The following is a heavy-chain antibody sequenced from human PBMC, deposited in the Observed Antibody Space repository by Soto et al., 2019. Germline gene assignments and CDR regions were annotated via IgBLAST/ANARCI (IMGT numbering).Heavy chain of an antibody. V-gene: IGHV3-21*01. D-gene: IGHD3-22*01. CDR1: GFTFSSYS. J-gene: IGHJ5*02. Sequence: GGSLRLSCAASGFTFSSYSMNWVRQAPGKGLEWVSSISSSSSYIYYADSVKGRFTISRDNAKNSLYLQMNSLRAEDTAEYYCARDRTQINYDSSGYYYTPRWFDPWGQGTLVTVSS. CDR3: ARDRTQINYDSSGYYYTPRWFDP. CDR2: ISSSSSYI.